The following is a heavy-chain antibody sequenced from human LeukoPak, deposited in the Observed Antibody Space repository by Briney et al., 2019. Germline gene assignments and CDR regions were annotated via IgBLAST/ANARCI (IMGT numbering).Heavy chain of an antibody. V-gene: IGHV3-23*05. D-gene: IGHD5-12*01. CDR1: GFTFSSSA. CDR3: ARGDGWGDVVDGMGY. CDR2: IGSTGIST. Sequence: PGGSLRLSCAASGFTFSSSAMNWVRQAPGKGLEWVSAIGSTGISTYYADSVKGRFTISRDDSKVYLQMNSLRAEDTAVYFCARGDGWGDVVDGMGYWGQGILVTVSS. J-gene: IGHJ4*02.